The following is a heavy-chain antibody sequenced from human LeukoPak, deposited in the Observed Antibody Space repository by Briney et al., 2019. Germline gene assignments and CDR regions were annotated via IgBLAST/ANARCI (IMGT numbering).Heavy chain of an antibody. CDR1: GGTFSSYA. V-gene: IGHV1-69*04. CDR3: ARDAKAYYYGSGGIYGMDV. D-gene: IGHD3-10*01. CDR2: IIPILGIA. J-gene: IGHJ6*02. Sequence: ASVKVSCKASGGTFSSYAISWVRQAPGQGLEWMGRIIPILGIANYAQKFQGRVTITADKSTSTAYMELSSLRSEDTAVYYCARDAKAYYYGSGGIYGMDVWGQGTTVTVSS.